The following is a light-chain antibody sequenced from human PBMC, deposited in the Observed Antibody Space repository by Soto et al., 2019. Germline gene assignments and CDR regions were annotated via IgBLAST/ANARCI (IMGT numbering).Light chain of an antibody. CDR2: GAS. V-gene: IGKV1-12*01. CDR3: HQYNSWPRGT. J-gene: IGKJ3*01. CDR1: QDISSW. Sequence: DIQMTQSPSSVSASVGDRVTITCRASQDISSWLVWYQQKPGKAPNLLIFGASSLQNGVPSRFSGSRSGTDFTLTISSLQSEDSAVYYCHQYNSWPRGTFGPGTKVEIK.